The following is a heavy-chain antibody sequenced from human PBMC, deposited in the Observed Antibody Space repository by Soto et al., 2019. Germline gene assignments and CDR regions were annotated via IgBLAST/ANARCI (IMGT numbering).Heavy chain of an antibody. J-gene: IGHJ4*02. CDR1: GFTFSTYE. CDR3: VRDTMRASAAASLDY. D-gene: IGHD2-2*01. V-gene: IGHV3-48*03. Sequence: GGSLRLSCAASGFTFSTYEFNWVRQAPGRGLEWISYISVSGNIIKYAESGKGRFTISRDNADNSLHLHMSNLRVDDTALYFCVRDTMRASAAASLDYWGQGTQVTVSS. CDR2: ISVSGNII.